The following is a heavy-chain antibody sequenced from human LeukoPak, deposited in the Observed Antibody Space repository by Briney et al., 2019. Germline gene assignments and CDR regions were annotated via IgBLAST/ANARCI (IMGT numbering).Heavy chain of an antibody. Sequence: ASVKVSCRASGYTFTGYYMHWVRQAPGQGLEWMGWINPNSATNYAQKFQGRVTMTRDTPTSTAYMELSRLTSDDMAVYYCSRGEVDGSDFDYWGQGTLVTVSS. CDR1: GYTFTGYY. CDR2: INPNSAT. V-gene: IGHV1-2*02. CDR3: SRGEVDGSDFDY. D-gene: IGHD1-26*01. J-gene: IGHJ4*02.